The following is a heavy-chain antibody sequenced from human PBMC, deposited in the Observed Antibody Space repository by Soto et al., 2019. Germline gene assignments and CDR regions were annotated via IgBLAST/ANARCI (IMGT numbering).Heavy chain of an antibody. CDR2: MNPNTNNS. CDR1: GYSFTSYD. Sequence: ASVKVSCKASGYSFTSYDINWVRQATGQGLEWMGWMNPNTNNSGYAQKFQGRVTMTRDTSLSTAYMELSSLRSDDTAVYYCARGTPLPHEDAFDIWGQGTMVTVSS. J-gene: IGHJ3*02. CDR3: ARGTPLPHEDAFDI. V-gene: IGHV1-8*01.